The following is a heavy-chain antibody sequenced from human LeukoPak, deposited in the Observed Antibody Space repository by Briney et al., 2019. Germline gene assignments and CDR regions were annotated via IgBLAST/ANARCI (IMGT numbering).Heavy chain of an antibody. CDR1: GYSFTVSY. J-gene: IGHJ4*02. V-gene: IGHV1-2*02. CDR3: ARGYGDYVDY. Sequence: ASVKVSCKASGYSFTVSYMHWVRQAPGQGLEWMGWINPHSGGTNYAQKFQGRVTMTRDTSITTAYMELSRLRSDDTAVYYCARGYGDYVDYWGQGTLVTVSS. CDR2: INPHSGGT. D-gene: IGHD4-17*01.